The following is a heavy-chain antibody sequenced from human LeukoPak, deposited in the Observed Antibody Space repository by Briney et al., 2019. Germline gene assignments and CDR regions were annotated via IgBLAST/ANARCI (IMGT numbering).Heavy chain of an antibody. D-gene: IGHD5-24*01. CDR3: AREMSTIQDLDY. V-gene: IGHV3-21*01. J-gene: IGHJ4*02. CDR2: ISSSSSYI. Sequence: PGGSLRLSCAASGFTFSSYSMNWVRQAPGKGLEWVSSISSSSSYIYYADSVKGRFTISRDNAKNSLYLQMNSLRAEDTAVYYCAREMSTIQDLDYWGQGTLVTVSS. CDR1: GFTFSSYS.